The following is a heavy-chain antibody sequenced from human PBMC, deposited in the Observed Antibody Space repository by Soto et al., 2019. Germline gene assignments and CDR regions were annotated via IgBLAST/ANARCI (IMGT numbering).Heavy chain of an antibody. Sequence: QVQLQESGPGLVKPSQTLSLTCTVSGGSISSGGYYWRWIRQHPGKGLEWIGNIYYSGSTYYNPSLKRRVTISVDTSKNQFSLKLSSVTAADTAVYYCARVSSSSYPRYYYYGMDVWGQGTTVTVSS. CDR2: IYYSGST. D-gene: IGHD6-6*01. CDR1: GGSISSGGYY. CDR3: ARVSSSSYPRYYYYGMDV. J-gene: IGHJ6*02. V-gene: IGHV4-31*03.